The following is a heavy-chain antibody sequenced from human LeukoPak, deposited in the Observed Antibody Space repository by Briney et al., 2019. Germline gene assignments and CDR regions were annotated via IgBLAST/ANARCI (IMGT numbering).Heavy chain of an antibody. CDR3: ARDSHNWNYSGFDP. V-gene: IGHV1-8*03. CDR2: MNPNSGNT. Sequence: GASVKVSCKASGYTFTSYDINWVRQASGQGLEWMGWMNPNSGNTGYAQKFQGRVTITRNTSISTAYMELSSLRSDDTAVYYCARDSHNWNYSGFDPWGQGTLVTVSS. J-gene: IGHJ5*02. D-gene: IGHD1-7*01. CDR1: GYTFTSYD.